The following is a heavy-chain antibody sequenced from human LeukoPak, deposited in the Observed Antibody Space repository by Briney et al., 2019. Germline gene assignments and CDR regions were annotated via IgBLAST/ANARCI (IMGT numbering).Heavy chain of an antibody. CDR1: GVSFSNAW. J-gene: IGHJ4*02. Sequence: PGGSLRLSSAASGVSFSNAWMSRVPEAPGKGLEWGGRIKSTTDGGTTEYAAPAKGRFTVSRDDSKNTLYFQMTSLKTEDTAVYYCTTESYLWQTRGGYTGYDWRYFDYWGQGTLVTVSS. V-gene: IGHV3-15*01. D-gene: IGHD5-12*01. CDR2: IKSTTDGGTT. CDR3: TTESYLWQTRGGYTGYDWRYFDY.